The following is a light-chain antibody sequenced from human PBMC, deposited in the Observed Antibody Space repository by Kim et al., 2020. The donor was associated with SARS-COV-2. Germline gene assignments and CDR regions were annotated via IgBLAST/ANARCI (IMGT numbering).Light chain of an antibody. J-gene: IGLJ3*02. V-gene: IGLV3-19*01. CDR1: SLRSYY. CDR3: NSRDSSGNHLRV. CDR2: GKN. Sequence: LGQTGRITCEGDSLRSYYASWYQQKPGQAPVLVIYGKNNRPAGIPDRFSGSSSGNTASLTITGDQAEDEADYYCNSRDSSGNHLRVFGGGTQLTVL.